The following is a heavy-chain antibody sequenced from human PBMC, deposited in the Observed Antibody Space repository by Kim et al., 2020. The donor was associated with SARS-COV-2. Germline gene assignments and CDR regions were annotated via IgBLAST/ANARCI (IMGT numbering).Heavy chain of an antibody. D-gene: IGHD6-13*01. CDR2: INHSGST. CDR3: ARVSSQGPIDY. CDR1: GGSFSGYY. V-gene: IGHV4-34*01. Sequence: SETLSLTCAVYGGSFSGYYWSWIRQPPGKGLEWMGEINHSGSTNYNPSLKSRVTISVDTSKNQFSLKLSSVTAADTAVYYCARVSSQGPIDYWGQGTLVTVSS. J-gene: IGHJ4*02.